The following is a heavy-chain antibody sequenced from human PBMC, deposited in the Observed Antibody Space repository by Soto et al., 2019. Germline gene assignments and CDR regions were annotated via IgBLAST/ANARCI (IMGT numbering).Heavy chain of an antibody. V-gene: IGHV1-2*02. Sequence: SVKVSCKASGYTFTGYYMHWVRQAPGQGLEWMGWINPNSGGTNYAQKFQGRVTMTRDTSISTSYMELSRLRSDDTAVYYCARAIRVQSSVTPAYWGQGNLVTVSS. CDR2: INPNSGGT. D-gene: IGHD5-12*01. J-gene: IGHJ4*02. CDR1: GYTFTGYY. CDR3: ARAIRVQSSVTPAY.